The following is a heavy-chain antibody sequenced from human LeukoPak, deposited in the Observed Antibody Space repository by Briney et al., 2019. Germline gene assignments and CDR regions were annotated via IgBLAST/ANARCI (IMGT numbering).Heavy chain of an antibody. V-gene: IGHV3-23*01. CDR3: AKSISTVAGSEFDY. CDR2: ISGSGGST. Sequence: PGGSLRLSCAASGFTFSSYAMSWVRQAPGKGLEWVSAISGSGGSTDYADSVKGRFTISRDNSKNTLYLQMNRLRAADTAVYYCAKSISTVAGSEFDYWGKGTLVTVSS. CDR1: GFTFSSYA. D-gene: IGHD6-19*01. J-gene: IGHJ4*02.